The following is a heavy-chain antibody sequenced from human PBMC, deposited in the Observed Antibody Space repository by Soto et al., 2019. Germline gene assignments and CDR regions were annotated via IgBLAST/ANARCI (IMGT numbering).Heavy chain of an antibody. CDR3: ARDLRGGSYGMDV. CDR2: IYYSGST. CDR1: GGSISSGGYY. D-gene: IGHD3-10*01. Sequence: QVQLQESGPGLVKPSQTLSLTCTVSGGSISSGGYYWSWIRQHPGKGLEWIGYIYYSGSTYYNPSLKSRVSISVDTSKNQFSLKLSCVTAADTAVYYCARDLRGGSYGMDVWGQGTTVTVSS. J-gene: IGHJ6*02. V-gene: IGHV4-31*03.